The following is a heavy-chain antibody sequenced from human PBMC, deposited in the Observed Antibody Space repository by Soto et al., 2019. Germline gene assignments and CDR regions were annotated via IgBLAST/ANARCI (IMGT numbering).Heavy chain of an antibody. Sequence: SETLSLTCAVSGGSISSSNWWSWVRQPPGKGLEWIGEIYHSGSTNYNPSLKSRVTISVDKSKNQFSLKLSSVAAADTAVYYCARVERWLQNFDSWGQGTLVTVSS. CDR3: ARVERWLQNFDS. J-gene: IGHJ4*02. D-gene: IGHD5-12*01. V-gene: IGHV4-4*02. CDR1: GGSISSSNW. CDR2: IYHSGST.